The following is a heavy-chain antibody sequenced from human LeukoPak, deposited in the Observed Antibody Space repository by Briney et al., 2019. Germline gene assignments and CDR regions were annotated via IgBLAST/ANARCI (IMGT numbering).Heavy chain of an antibody. CDR1: GGSISSGGYS. D-gene: IGHD3-10*01. CDR3: ARVLLWFGEASFDY. Sequence: SQTLSLTCAVSGGSISSGGYSWSWIRQPPGKGLEWIGHIYHSGSTYYNPSLKSRVTISVDRSKNQFSLKLSSVTAADTAVYYCARVLLWFGEASFDYWGQGTLVTVSS. V-gene: IGHV4-30-2*01. J-gene: IGHJ4*02. CDR2: IYHSGST.